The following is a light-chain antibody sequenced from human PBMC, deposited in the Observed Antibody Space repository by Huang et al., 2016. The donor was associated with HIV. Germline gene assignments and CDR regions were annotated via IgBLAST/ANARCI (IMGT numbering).Light chain of an antibody. CDR1: QRINSY. CDR2: GAS. CDR3: QQSYNTPT. Sequence: DIQMTQPPSSLSASVGDRVTITCRASQRINSYLNWYQQKPGKAPNLLIYGASSLQSGVPSRFSGSGSGTDFTLTISSLQPEDFATYYCQQSYNTPTFGHGTKVEI. V-gene: IGKV1-39*01. J-gene: IGKJ1*01.